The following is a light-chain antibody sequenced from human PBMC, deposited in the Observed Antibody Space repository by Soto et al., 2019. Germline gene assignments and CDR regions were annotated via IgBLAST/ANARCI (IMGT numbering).Light chain of an antibody. CDR1: SSNIGANYD. V-gene: IGLV1-40*01. J-gene: IGLJ2*01. Sequence: QSVLTQPPSVSGAPGQRVTISCTGSSSNIGANYDVHWYQHLPGTAPKLLIYGNSNRPSGVPDRFSGSKSGTSASLAITGLQAEDEADYYCQSYDSTLSGSHVVFGGGTKLTVL. CDR2: GNS. CDR3: QSYDSTLSGSHVV.